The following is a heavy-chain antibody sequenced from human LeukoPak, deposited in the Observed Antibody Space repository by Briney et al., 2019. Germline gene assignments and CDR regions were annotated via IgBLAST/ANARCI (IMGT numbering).Heavy chain of an antibody. CDR1: GGSVSSGSYY. CDR2: IYYSGST. Sequence: SETLSLTCPVSGGSVSSGSYYWSWIRQPPGKGLEWIGYIYYSGSTNYNPSLKSRVTISVDTSKNQFSLKLSSVTAADTAVYYCARDDGDYWGQGTLVTVSS. V-gene: IGHV4-61*01. J-gene: IGHJ4*02. CDR3: ARDDGDY.